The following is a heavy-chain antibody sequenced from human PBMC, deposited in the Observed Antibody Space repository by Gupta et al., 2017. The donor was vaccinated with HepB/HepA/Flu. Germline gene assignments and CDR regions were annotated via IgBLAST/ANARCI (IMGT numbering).Heavy chain of an antibody. J-gene: IGHJ4*02. D-gene: IGHD3-10*01. CDR1: GGSISSSNW. CDR3: ASVSGGVYYYGSGSYQIDY. Sequence: QVQLQESGPGLVKPSGTLSLTCDVSGGSISSSNWWSWVRQPPGKGLEWIGEIYHSGNTNYNPSLKSRVTISIDKSKNQFSLNLSSVTAADTAVYYCASVSGGVYYYGSGSYQIDYWGQGTLVTVSS. CDR2: IYHSGNT. V-gene: IGHV4-4*02.